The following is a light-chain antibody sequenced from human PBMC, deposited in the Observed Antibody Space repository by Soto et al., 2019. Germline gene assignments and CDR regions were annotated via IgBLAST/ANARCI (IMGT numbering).Light chain of an antibody. V-gene: IGLV2-14*01. CDR1: SSDLGGYNY. CDR2: DVN. J-gene: IGLJ2*01. CDR3: SSYTISSTVV. Sequence: QSALTQPASVSGSPGQSITIPCTGTSSDLGGYNYVSWYQQYPGKAPKLMIYDVNNRPSGVSNRFSGSKSGNTASLTISGLQAEDEADYYCSSYTISSTVVFGGGTKVTVL.